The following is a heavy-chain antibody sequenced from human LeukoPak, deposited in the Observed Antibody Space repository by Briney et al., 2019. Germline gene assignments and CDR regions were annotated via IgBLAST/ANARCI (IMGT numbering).Heavy chain of an antibody. D-gene: IGHD1-26*01. CDR2: IWYDGTNK. CDR3: ARGPSKSRGTYYEGTHYYYGMDV. CDR1: GFTFSRNG. Sequence: PGGSLRLSCAASGFTFSRNGMHWVRQAPGKGLEWVAVIWYDGTNKYYADSVKGRFTISRDNSENTLYLQMNSLRAEDTAVYYCARGPSKSRGTYYEGTHYYYGMDVWGQGTTVTVSS. J-gene: IGHJ6*02. V-gene: IGHV3-33*01.